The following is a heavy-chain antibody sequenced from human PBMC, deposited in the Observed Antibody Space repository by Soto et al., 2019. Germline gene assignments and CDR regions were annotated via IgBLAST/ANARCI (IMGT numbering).Heavy chain of an antibody. CDR1: GFTFSSYS. D-gene: IGHD2-15*01. CDR3: AREVAEPLYCSGGSCFHFDY. Sequence: LRLSCAASGFTFSSYSMNWVRQAPGKGLEWVSSISSSSSYIYYADSVKGRFTISRDNAKNSLYLQMNSLRAEDTAVYYCAREVAEPLYCSGGSCFHFDYWGQGTLVTVYS. J-gene: IGHJ4*02. V-gene: IGHV3-21*01. CDR2: ISSSSSYI.